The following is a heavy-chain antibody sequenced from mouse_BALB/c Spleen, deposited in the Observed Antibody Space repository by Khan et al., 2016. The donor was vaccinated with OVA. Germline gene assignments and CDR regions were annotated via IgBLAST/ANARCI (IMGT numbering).Heavy chain of an antibody. Sequence: VQLKESGAELVRPGVSVKISCRGSGYTFTDFTMHWVKQSHAKSLEWIGVISTYYGDATYNQKFKGKATMTVDKSSDTAYMDLARLTSEDSAIFCRGRGGGGERFLYWGQGTLVTVSA. J-gene: IGHJ3*01. V-gene: IGHV1S137*01. CDR3: GRGGGGERFLY. CDR1: GYTFTDFT. CDR2: ISTYYGDA.